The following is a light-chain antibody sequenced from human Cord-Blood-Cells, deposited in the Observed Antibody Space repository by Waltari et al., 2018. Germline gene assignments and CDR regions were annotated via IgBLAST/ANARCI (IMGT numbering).Light chain of an antibody. CDR2: GAS. Sequence: EIVMTQSPATLSVSPGERATLPCRASQSVSSNLAWDQQKPGQAPRLVIYGASTRATGIPARFSGSGSGTEFTLTISSLQSEDFAVYYCQQYNNWPPWTFGQGTKVEIK. J-gene: IGKJ1*01. CDR3: QQYNNWPPWT. V-gene: IGKV3-15*01. CDR1: QSVSSN.